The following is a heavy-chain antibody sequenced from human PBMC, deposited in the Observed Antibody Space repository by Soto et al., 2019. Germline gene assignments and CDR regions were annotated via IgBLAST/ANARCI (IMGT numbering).Heavy chain of an antibody. CDR3: AKDGPALFDP. CDR1: GFTFSSYG. J-gene: IGHJ5*02. D-gene: IGHD2-2*01. CDR2: ISYDGSNK. V-gene: IGHV3-30*18. Sequence: GGSLRLSCAASGFTFSSYGMHWVRQAPGKGLEWVAVISYDGSNKYYADSVKGRFTISRDNSKNTLYLQMNSLRAEDTAVYYCAKDGPALFDPWGQGTLVTVSS.